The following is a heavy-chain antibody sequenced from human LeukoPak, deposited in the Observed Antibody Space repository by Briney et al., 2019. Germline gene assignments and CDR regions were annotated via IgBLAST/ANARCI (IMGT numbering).Heavy chain of an antibody. V-gene: IGHV4-34*01. Sequence: PSETLSLTCAVYGGSFSGYYWSWIRQPPGKGLEWIGEINHSGVTNYNPSLKSRVTISVDTSKNQFSLKLSSVTAADTAVYYCARAYYDFWSGYYRSPAGFDYWGQGTLVTVSS. J-gene: IGHJ4*02. CDR1: GGSFSGYY. D-gene: IGHD3-3*01. CDR3: ARAYYDFWSGYYRSPAGFDY. CDR2: INHSGVT.